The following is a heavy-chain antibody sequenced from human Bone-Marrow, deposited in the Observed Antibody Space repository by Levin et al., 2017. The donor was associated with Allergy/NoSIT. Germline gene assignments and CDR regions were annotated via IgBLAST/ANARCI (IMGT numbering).Heavy chain of an antibody. CDR1: GGSVSSGTYY. V-gene: IGHV4-61*01. CDR2: INYRGAT. D-gene: IGHD5/OR15-5a*01. CDR3: ARNRIIVSGGNDYYYGMDV. J-gene: IGHJ6*02. Sequence: SETLSLTCSVSGGSVSSGTYYWSWIRRPPGKGLEWIGYINYRGATKYNPSLKSRVAISVDMSKNEFSLKMASVTAADTAMYYCARNRIIVSGGNDYYYGMDVWGPGTTVTVSS.